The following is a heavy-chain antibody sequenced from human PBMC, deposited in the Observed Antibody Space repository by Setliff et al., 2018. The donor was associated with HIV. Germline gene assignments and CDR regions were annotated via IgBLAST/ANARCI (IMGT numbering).Heavy chain of an antibody. CDR1: GFSYSGYW. Sequence: LSLSCAASGFSYSGYWMTWVRQTSGKGLEWVATIKPDGSEKYYVDSVKGRFTISRDNAKNSLYLQMNSLRAEDTAIYYCATDFSISAWGQGTLVTVSS. V-gene: IGHV3-7*01. D-gene: IGHD2-2*01. J-gene: IGHJ1*01. CDR2: IKPDGSEK. CDR3: ATDFSISA.